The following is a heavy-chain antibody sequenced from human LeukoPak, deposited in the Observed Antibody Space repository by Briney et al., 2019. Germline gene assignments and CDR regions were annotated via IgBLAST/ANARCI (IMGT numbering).Heavy chain of an antibody. Sequence: SETLSLTCSVSGGSISSHYWSWIRQPAGKGLEWIGHIYTSRSTNYNPSLESRVTMSVDTSKKQFSLKLTSVTAADTAVYYCVRGRVYGSGNNWFDPWGQGTLVTVSS. CDR2: IYTSRST. CDR1: GGSISSHY. D-gene: IGHD3-10*01. CDR3: VRGRVYGSGNNWFDP. J-gene: IGHJ5*02. V-gene: IGHV4-4*07.